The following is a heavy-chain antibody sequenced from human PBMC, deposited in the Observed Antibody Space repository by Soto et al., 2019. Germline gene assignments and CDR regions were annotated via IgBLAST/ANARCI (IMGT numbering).Heavy chain of an antibody. CDR3: AVRYCSSTSCYTGSIYYYYGMDV. Sequence: QVQLVQSGAEVKKPGSSVKVSCKASGGTFSSYAISWVRQAPGHGLEWMGGIIPIFGTANYAQKFQGRVTITADESTSTAYMELSSLRSEDTAVYYCAVRYCSSTSCYTGSIYYYYGMDVWGQGTTVTVSS. D-gene: IGHD2-2*02. V-gene: IGHV1-69*01. CDR2: IIPIFGTA. J-gene: IGHJ6*02. CDR1: GGTFSSYA.